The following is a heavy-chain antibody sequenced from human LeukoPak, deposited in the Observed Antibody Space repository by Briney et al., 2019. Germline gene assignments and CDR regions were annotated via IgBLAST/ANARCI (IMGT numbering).Heavy chain of an antibody. CDR3: ARTAPGYYGMDV. V-gene: IGHV4-59*01. CDR2: IYYSGST. J-gene: IGHJ6*04. CDR1: GGSISSYY. D-gene: IGHD3-10*01. Sequence: PSETLSLTCTVSGGSISSYYWSWIRQPPGKGLEWIGYIYYSGSTNYNPSLKSRVTISVDTSKNQFSLKLGSVTAADTAVYYCARTAPGYYGMDVWGKGTTVTVSS.